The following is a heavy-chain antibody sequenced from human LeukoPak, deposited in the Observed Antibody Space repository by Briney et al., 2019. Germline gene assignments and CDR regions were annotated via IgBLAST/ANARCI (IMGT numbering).Heavy chain of an antibody. CDR2: ISTSGGSI. J-gene: IGHJ4*02. V-gene: IGHV3-23*01. CDR3: ASHFCSSSTCYTNYFDY. D-gene: IGHD2-2*02. Sequence: GGSLRLSCAASGFTFSRHWMSWVRQAPGKGLEWVSAISTSGGSIYYADSVKGRFTISRDNSKNTLYLQMNSLRAEDTALYYCASHFCSSSTCYTNYFDYWGQGTLVTVSS. CDR1: GFTFSRHW.